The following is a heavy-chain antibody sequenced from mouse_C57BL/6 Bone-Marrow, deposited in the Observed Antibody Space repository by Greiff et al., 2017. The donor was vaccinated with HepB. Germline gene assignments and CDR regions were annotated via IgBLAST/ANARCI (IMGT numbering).Heavy chain of an antibody. J-gene: IGHJ2*01. CDR2: IHPNSGST. CDR1: GYTFTSYW. D-gene: IGHD2-4*01. V-gene: IGHV1-64*01. Sequence: VKLQESGAELVKPGASVKLSCKASGYTFTSYWMHWVKQRPGQGLEWIGMIHPNSGSTNYNEKFKSKATLTVDKSSSTSYMQLSSLTSEDSAVYYCTRRGIYDYALYYWGQGNTLTVSA. CDR3: TRRGIYDYALYY.